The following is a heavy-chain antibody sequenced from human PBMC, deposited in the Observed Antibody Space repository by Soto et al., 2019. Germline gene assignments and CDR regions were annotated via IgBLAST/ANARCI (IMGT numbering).Heavy chain of an antibody. D-gene: IGHD4-17*01. J-gene: IGHJ4*02. CDR2: IKQDGSEK. CDR3: ARDQSPYSYGTTVTFDY. CDR1: GFTFSSYW. V-gene: IGHV3-7*01. Sequence: GGSLILSCAASGFTFSSYWMSWVRQAPGKGLEWVANIKQDGSEKYYVDSVKGRFTISRDNAKNSLYLQMNSLRAEDTAVYYCARDQSPYSYGTTVTFDYWGQGTLVTVSS.